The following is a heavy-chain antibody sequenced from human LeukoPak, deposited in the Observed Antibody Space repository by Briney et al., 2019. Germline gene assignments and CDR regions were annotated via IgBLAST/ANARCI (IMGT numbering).Heavy chain of an antibody. CDR2: ISGSGGST. Sequence: PGGSLRLSCAASGFTFGSYAMSWVRQAPGKGLEWVSAISGSGGSTYYADSVKGRFTISRDNSKNTLYLQMNSLRAEDTAVYYCAKGLAWDIVVVPAAPSFDYWGQGTLVTVSS. V-gene: IGHV3-23*01. J-gene: IGHJ4*02. CDR3: AKGLAWDIVVVPAAPSFDY. D-gene: IGHD2-2*01. CDR1: GFTFGSYA.